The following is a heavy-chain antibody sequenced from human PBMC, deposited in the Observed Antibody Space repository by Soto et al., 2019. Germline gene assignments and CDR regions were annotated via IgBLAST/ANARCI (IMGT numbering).Heavy chain of an antibody. CDR2: IYYSGST. Sequence: QLQLQESGPGLVKPSKTLSLTCTVSGGSISSSNYYWGWIRQPPGKGLEWIGYIYYSGSTYQNPSLKSRVTISVDTSKNQFSLKLSSVTAADTAVYYCARLGLVAATAFDYWGQGTLVTVSS. D-gene: IGHD2-15*01. CDR3: ARLGLVAATAFDY. CDR1: GGSISSSNYY. V-gene: IGHV4-39*01. J-gene: IGHJ4*02.